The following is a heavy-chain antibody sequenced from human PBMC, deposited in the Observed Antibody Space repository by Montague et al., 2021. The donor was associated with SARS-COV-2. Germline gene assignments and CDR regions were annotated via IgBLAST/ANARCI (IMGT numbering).Heavy chain of an antibody. J-gene: IGHJ2*01. CDR2: IYTGGYV. Sequence: SETLSLTCSVSGDSISRYYWSWIRQSDGKGLEWIGRIYTGGYVNXSPALQSRVSMSVDTSKSQVPLNVTSVTAADTAVYYCARAIWHLDVWGRGILVTVSS. CDR3: ARAIWHLDV. CDR1: GDSISRYY. V-gene: IGHV4-4*07.